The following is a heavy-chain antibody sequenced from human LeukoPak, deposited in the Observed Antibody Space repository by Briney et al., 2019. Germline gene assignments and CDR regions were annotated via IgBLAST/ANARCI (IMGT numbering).Heavy chain of an antibody. Sequence: ASVKVSCKASGHTFTGYYMHWVRQAPGQGLEWMGWINPNSGGTNYAQKFQGWVTMTRDTSISTAYMELSRLRSDDTAVYYCARSGIAAAGTREYFQHWGQGTLVTVSS. CDR3: ARSGIAAAGTREYFQH. CDR1: GHTFTGYY. D-gene: IGHD6-13*01. J-gene: IGHJ1*01. V-gene: IGHV1-2*04. CDR2: INPNSGGT.